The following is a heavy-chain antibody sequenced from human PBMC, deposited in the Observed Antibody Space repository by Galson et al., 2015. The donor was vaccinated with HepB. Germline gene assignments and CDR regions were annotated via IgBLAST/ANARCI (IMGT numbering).Heavy chain of an antibody. CDR1: GFTFSSYS. CDR3: ARKVGYYGSGSYYKLDY. D-gene: IGHD3-10*01. V-gene: IGHV3-21*01. Sequence: SLRLSCAASGFTFSSYSMNWVRQAPGKGLEWVSSISSSSSYIYYADSVKGRFTISRDNAKNSLYLQMNSLRAEDTAVYYCARKVGYYGSGSYYKLDYWGQGTLVTVSS. CDR2: ISSSSSYI. J-gene: IGHJ4*02.